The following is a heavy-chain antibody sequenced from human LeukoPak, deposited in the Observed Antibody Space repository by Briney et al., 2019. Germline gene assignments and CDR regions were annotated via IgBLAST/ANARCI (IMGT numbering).Heavy chain of an antibody. Sequence: GGSLRLSCAASGFTFSNYWMSWVRQAPGKGLEWVAVISYDGSNKYYADSVKGRFTISRDNSKNTLYLQMNSLRAEDTAVYYCAKDGGDPESLDYWGQGTLVTVSS. CDR3: AKDGGDPESLDY. D-gene: IGHD2-21*02. CDR2: ISYDGSNK. V-gene: IGHV3-30*18. CDR1: GFTFSNYW. J-gene: IGHJ4*02.